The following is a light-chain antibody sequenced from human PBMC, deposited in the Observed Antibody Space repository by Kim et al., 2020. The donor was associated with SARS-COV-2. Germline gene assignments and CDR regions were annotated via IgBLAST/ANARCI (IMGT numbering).Light chain of an antibody. V-gene: IGLV3-25*03. J-gene: IGLJ3*02. CDR2: QDT. CDR1: ALPKQY. CDR3: QSADSGTYEV. Sequence: SYELTQPPSLSVSPGQTARVTCSGNALPKQYAHWYQQKPGQAPVLVIYQDTERPSGIPERFSCSSSGTTSTLTISGVQAEDEADYYCQSADSGTYEVFRGGTQLTVL.